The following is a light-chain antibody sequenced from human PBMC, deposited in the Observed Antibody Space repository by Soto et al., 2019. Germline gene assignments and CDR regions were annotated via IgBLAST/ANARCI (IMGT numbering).Light chain of an antibody. J-gene: IGKJ1*01. V-gene: IGKV3-15*01. CDR3: QQYVSSGT. Sequence: EILMTQSTATLSVSTGERATLSCRASQSVMNNLAWSQQTPGQAPRRLIYGASTRATGIPVKFSGSGSGTEFPLTITSLEPEDFAVYYCQQYVSSGTFGQGTKVDIK. CDR2: GAS. CDR1: QSVMNN.